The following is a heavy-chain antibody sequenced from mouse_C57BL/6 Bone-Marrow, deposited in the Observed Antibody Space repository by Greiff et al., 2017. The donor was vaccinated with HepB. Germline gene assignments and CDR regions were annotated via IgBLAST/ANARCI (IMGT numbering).Heavy chain of an antibody. D-gene: IGHD1-1*01. CDR2: IRNNANGYTT. J-gene: IGHJ1*03. CDR3: ARSPNYYGSSLWYFDV. V-gene: IGHV7-3*01. Sequence: EVQRVESGGGLVQPGGSLSLSCAASGFTFTDYYMSWVRQPPGKALEWLGFIRNNANGYTTEYSASVKGRFTISRDNSQSILYLQMNALRAEDSATYYCARSPNYYGSSLWYFDVWGTGTTVTVSS. CDR1: GFTFTDYY.